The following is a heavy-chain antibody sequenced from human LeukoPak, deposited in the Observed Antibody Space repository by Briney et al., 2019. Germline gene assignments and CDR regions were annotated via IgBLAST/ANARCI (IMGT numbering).Heavy chain of an antibody. V-gene: IGHV4-34*01. Sequence: PSETLSLTCGVFGGSFSGYYWTWVRQAPGKGLEWIGEINESGTTTYNASLNNRVTLSVDTSKNQFYLQLTSLTAADTGVFYCARALMTLVRGVPRTTWFDPWGQGTLLSVSS. D-gene: IGHD3-10*01. CDR1: GGSFSGYY. J-gene: IGHJ5*02. CDR2: INESGTT. CDR3: ARALMTLVRGVPRTTWFDP.